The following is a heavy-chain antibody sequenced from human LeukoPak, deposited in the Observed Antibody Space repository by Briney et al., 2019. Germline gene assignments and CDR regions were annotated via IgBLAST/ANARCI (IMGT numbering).Heavy chain of an antibody. V-gene: IGHV3-20*04. CDR2: INWNGGST. Sequence: PGGSLRLSCAASGFTFDDYGMSWVRQAPGKGLEWVSGINWNGGSTGYADSVKGRFTISRDNAKNSLYLQMNSLRAEDTALYYCARAVPGSPLYSSGWYRPPNYYYYMDVWGKGTTVTVSS. CDR1: GFTFDDYG. CDR3: ARAVPGSPLYSSGWYRPPNYYYYMDV. D-gene: IGHD6-19*01. J-gene: IGHJ6*03.